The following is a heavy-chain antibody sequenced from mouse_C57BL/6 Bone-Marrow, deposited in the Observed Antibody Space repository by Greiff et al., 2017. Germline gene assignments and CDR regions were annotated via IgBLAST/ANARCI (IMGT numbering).Heavy chain of an antibody. CDR3: ARRGYYGSIVYWYFDV. D-gene: IGHD1-1*01. Sequence: EVQVVESGGDLVKPGGSLKLSCAASGFTFSSYGMSWVRQTPDKRLEWVATISSGGSYTYYPDSVKGRFTISRDNAKNTMYLQMSSLKSEDTAMYYCARRGYYGSIVYWYFDVWGTGTTVTVSS. CDR2: ISSGGSYT. CDR1: GFTFSSYG. J-gene: IGHJ1*03. V-gene: IGHV5-6*01.